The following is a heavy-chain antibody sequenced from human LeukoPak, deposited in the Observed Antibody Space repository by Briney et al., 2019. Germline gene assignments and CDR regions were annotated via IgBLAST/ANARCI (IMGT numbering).Heavy chain of an antibody. CDR3: ARDPTYSSSP. J-gene: IGHJ4*02. CDR2: IYHSGST. V-gene: IGHV4-4*02. CDR1: GGSISSGHW. Sequence: SETLSLTCAVSGGSISSGHWWSWVRQPPGKGLEWIGRIYHSGSTNYNPSLKGRVTISVDKSKNQFSLKLSSVTAADTAVYYCARDPTYSSSPWGQGTLVTVSS. D-gene: IGHD6-13*01.